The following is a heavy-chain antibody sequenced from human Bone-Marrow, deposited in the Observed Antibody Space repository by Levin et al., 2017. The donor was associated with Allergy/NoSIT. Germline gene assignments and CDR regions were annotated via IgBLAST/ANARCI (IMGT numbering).Heavy chain of an antibody. CDR3: AGVHAYEFVLRGYISPPTFDF. J-gene: IGHJ1*01. CDR1: GGSINGKY. V-gene: IGHV4-59*01. D-gene: IGHD3-16*01. CDR2: VSDSGTT. Sequence: PSETLSLTCTVSGGSINGKYWSWIRQPPEKPLEWIGYVSDSGTTRYNPSLESRVTMSVDTSRNQISLRLRSVTAADTAMYFCAGVHAYEFVLRGYISPPTFDFWGLGTQVTVSS.